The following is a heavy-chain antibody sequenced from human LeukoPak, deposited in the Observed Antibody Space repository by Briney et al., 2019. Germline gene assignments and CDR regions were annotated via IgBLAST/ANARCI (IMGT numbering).Heavy chain of an antibody. Sequence: GASVKVSCKASGYTFIGYYVHWVRQAPGQGLEWMGWIDPKNDATNYAQKFQGRVTVTKDTSITTAYMELSSLTSDDTAVYYCARGFGGTADGFDIRGQGTMVIVS. J-gene: IGHJ3*02. CDR1: GYTFIGYY. D-gene: IGHD2-15*01. CDR2: IDPKNDAT. V-gene: IGHV1-2*02. CDR3: ARGFGGTADGFDI.